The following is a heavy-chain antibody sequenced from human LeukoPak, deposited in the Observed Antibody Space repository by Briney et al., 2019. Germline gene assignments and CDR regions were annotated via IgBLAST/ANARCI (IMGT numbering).Heavy chain of an antibody. CDR1: GGYISSYY. CDR3: AGHHPRNTVDF. D-gene: IGHD2-8*02. V-gene: IGHV4-59*08. J-gene: IGHJ4*02. CDR2: ISDIGSI. Sequence: SETLSLTCTVSGGYISSYYWSWIRQPPGKGLEWIAYISDIGSINYNPSLKSRVTISLDTSKNQFSLKLSSVTAADTAVYYCAGHHPRNTVDFWGQGTLVTVSS.